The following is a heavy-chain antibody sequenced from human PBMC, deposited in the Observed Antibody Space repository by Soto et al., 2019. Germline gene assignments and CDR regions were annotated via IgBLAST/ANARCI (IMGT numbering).Heavy chain of an antibody. Sequence: PSETLSLTCAVSGGSISSSSYYWDWIRQPPGKGLEWIGSIYYTGGTYYNPSLKSRVTISADTPKNQFSLKLDSVTPADTAVYYCARVRGTAGKRYFDYWGPGTLVTVSS. CDR2: IYYTGGT. D-gene: IGHD6-13*01. CDR1: GGSISSSSYY. V-gene: IGHV4-39*07. J-gene: IGHJ4*02. CDR3: ARVRGTAGKRYFDY.